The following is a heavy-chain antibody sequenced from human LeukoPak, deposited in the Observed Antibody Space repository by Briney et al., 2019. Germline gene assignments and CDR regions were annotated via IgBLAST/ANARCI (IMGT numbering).Heavy chain of an antibody. V-gene: IGHV5-51*01. CDR1: GYSFTSYW. J-gene: IGHJ4*02. CDR3: ARRVYCGSGSYSSYFDY. Sequence: GESLKISCKGSGYSFTSYWIGWVRQMPGKGLEWMGIIYPGDSDTRYSPSFQGQVTISADRSISTAYLQWSSLKASDTAMYYCARRVYCGSGSYSSYFDYWGQGTLVTVSS. CDR2: IYPGDSDT. D-gene: IGHD3-10*01.